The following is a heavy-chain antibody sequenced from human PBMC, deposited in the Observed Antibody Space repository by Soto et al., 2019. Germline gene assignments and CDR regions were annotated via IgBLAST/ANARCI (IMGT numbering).Heavy chain of an antibody. D-gene: IGHD6-19*01. V-gene: IGHV3-21*01. CDR2: ISSSSSYI. CDR3: ASQLISEQWLVGGQITDY. Sequence: EVQLVESGGGLVKPGGSLRLSCAASGFTFSSYSMNWVRQAPGKGLEWVSSISSSSSYIYYADSVKGRFTISRDNAKNSLYLQMNSLRAEDTAVYYCASQLISEQWLVGGQITDYWGQGTLVTVSS. CDR1: GFTFSSYS. J-gene: IGHJ4*02.